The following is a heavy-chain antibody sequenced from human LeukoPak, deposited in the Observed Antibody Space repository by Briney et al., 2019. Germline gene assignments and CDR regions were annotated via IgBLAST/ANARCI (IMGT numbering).Heavy chain of an antibody. V-gene: IGHV3-20*04. Sequence: SGGSLRLSCAASGFTFDDYGMSWVGQAPGKGMEGVSGINWNGGSTGYADSGKGRFTISRDNAKNSLYLQMNSLRAEDTALYYCASISGPDYYGSGSYLRDYWGQGTLVTVSS. CDR3: ASISGPDYYGSGSYLRDY. D-gene: IGHD3-10*01. CDR1: GFTFDDYG. CDR2: INWNGGST. J-gene: IGHJ4*02.